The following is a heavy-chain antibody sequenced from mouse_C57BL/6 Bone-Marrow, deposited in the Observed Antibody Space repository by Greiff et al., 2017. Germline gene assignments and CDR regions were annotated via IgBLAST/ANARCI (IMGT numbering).Heavy chain of an antibody. Sequence: QVQLKQPGAELVKPGASVKMSCKASGYTFTSYWIAWVKQRPGQGLEWIGDICPTSGRTNYNEKFKSKAILTVDNSSNTAYMQLSSLTSEDTAVFYCASAGQLGRSVDYWGRGNTLTLSS. D-gene: IGHD4-1*02. V-gene: IGHV1-55*01. CDR2: ICPTSGRT. J-gene: IGHJ2*01. CDR3: ASAGQLGRSVDY. CDR1: GYTFTSYW.